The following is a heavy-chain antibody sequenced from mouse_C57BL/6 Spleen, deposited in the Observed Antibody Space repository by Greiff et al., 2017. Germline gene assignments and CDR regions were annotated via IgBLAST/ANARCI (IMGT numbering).Heavy chain of an antibody. Sequence: QVQLQQSGPELVKPGASVKISCKASGYAFSSSWMNWVKQRPGKGLEWIGRIYPGDGDTNYNGKFKGKATLTADKSSSTAYMQLSSLTSEDSAVYFCARSGDEGDYFDYWGQGTTLTVSS. CDR3: ARSGDEGDYFDY. J-gene: IGHJ2*01. CDR1: GYAFSSSW. CDR2: IYPGDGDT. D-gene: IGHD3-1*01. V-gene: IGHV1-82*01.